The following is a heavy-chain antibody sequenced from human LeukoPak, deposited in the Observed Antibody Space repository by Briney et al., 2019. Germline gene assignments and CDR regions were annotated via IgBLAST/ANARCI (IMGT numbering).Heavy chain of an antibody. CDR1: GYSISSGYY. J-gene: IGHJ4*02. Sequence: SETLSLTCTVSGYSISSGYYWGWIRQPPGKGLEWIGSIYHSGSTYYNPSLKSRVTISVDTSKNQFSLKLSSVTAADTAVYYCARDSASQSGIAAAPFYWGQGTLVTVTS. D-gene: IGHD6-13*01. CDR3: ARDSASQSGIAAAPFY. CDR2: IYHSGST. V-gene: IGHV4-38-2*02.